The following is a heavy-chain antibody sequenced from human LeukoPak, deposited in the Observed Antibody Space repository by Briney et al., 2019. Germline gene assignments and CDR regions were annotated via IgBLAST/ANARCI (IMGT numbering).Heavy chain of an antibody. J-gene: IGHJ4*02. CDR3: ARGTKGGTAMADGGLGY. V-gene: IGHV1-18*01. CDR2: ISAYNGNT. CDR1: GYTFTSYG. D-gene: IGHD5-18*01. Sequence: ASVKVSCKASGYTFTSYGISWVRQAPGQGLEWMGWISAYNGNTNYAQKLQGRVTMTTDTSTSTAYMELRSLRSDDTAVYYCARGTKGGTAMADGGLGYWGQGTLVTVSS.